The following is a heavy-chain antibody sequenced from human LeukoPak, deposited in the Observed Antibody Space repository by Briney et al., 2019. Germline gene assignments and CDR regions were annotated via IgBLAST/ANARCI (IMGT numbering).Heavy chain of an antibody. CDR2: IIPSLGIA. V-gene: IGHV1-69*04. Sequence: SVTVSCKASGGTFSSYAISWVRQAPGQGLEWMGRIIPSLGIANYEQKFQDRVTITADSSTSIAYMELSSLRSEDTAVYYCARDDIEVVSGVMQHYPLDPWGQGTLVSVSS. CDR3: ARDDIEVVSGVMQHYPLDP. CDR1: GGTFSSYA. D-gene: IGHD2-2*01. J-gene: IGHJ5*02.